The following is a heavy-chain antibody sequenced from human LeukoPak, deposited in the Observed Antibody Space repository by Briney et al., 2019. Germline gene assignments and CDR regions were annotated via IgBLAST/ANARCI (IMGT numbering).Heavy chain of an antibody. Sequence: PGGSLRLSCAASGFTFSSYEMNWVRQAPGKGLEWIGSIYYSGSTNYDPSLKSRVTMSVDTSKNQFSLKLSSVTAADTAVYYCARDVVAAPGTWDYWGQGTLVTVSS. V-gene: IGHV4-59*12. CDR2: IYYSGST. J-gene: IGHJ4*02. CDR1: GFTFSSYE. D-gene: IGHD6-13*01. CDR3: ARDVVAAPGTWDY.